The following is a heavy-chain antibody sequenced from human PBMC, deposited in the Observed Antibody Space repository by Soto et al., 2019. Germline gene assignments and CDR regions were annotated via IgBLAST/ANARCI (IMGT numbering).Heavy chain of an antibody. J-gene: IGHJ5*02. V-gene: IGHV4-34*01. D-gene: IGHD1-26*01. CDR1: GGSFSGYY. Sequence: QVHLQQWGAGLLKPSESLSLTCAVYGGSFSGYYWSWVRQPPGKGLEWIGEINHSGGTNYNPSLKGLVTISVDSFKNQFSLKLNSATAADTAIYFSARGQWELRLDPWGQGTLVTVSS. CDR3: ARGQWELRLDP. CDR2: INHSGGT.